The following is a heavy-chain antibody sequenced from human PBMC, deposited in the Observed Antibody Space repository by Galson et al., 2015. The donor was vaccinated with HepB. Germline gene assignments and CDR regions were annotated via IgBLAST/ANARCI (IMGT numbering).Heavy chain of an antibody. CDR2: ISHVNGHT. CDR1: GFDISDHY. V-gene: IGHV3-11*06. J-gene: IGHJ4*02. CDR3: ARGSGIKLIRGNVIDNYFDL. Sequence: LRLSCAASGFDISDHYMTWIRQVPAKGREGVSSISHVNGHTNYADSLMGRFTISRDNAENSIFLQMSSLREDDTAVFYCARGSGIKLIRGNVIDNYFDLWGRGTLVTVSS. D-gene: IGHD3-10*01.